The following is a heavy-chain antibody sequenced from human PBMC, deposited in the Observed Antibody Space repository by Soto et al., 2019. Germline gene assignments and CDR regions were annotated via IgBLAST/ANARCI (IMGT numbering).Heavy chain of an antibody. CDR1: GYTLTELS. CDR2: FDPEDGET. D-gene: IGHD3-22*01. CDR3: ATDLSYYDSSGYYYPY. Sequence: GASVKVSCKVSGYTLTELSMHWVRQAPGKGLEWMGGFDPEDGETIYAQKFQGRVTMTEDTSTDTAYMELSSLRSEDTAVYYCATDLSYYDSSGYYYPYWGQGTLVTVSS. J-gene: IGHJ4*02. V-gene: IGHV1-24*01.